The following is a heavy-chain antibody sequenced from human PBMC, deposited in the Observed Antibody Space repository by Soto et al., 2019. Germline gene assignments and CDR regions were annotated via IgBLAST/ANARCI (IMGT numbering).Heavy chain of an antibody. V-gene: IGHV4-39*01. Sequence: SETLSLTCTVSGGSISSSSYYWGWIRQPPGKGLEWIGSIYYSGSTYYNPSLKSRVTISVDTSKNQFSLKLSSVTAADTAVYYCARQRSRNWFDPWGQGTLVTVPS. CDR2: IYYSGST. CDR3: ARQRSRNWFDP. J-gene: IGHJ5*02. CDR1: GGSISSSSYY.